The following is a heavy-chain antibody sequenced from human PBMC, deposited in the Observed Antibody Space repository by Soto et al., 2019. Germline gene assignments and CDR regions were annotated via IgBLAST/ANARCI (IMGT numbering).Heavy chain of an antibody. CDR1: GFTFSSYG. J-gene: IGHJ3*02. Sequence: PGGSLRLSCAASGFTFSSYGMHWVRQAPGKGLERVAVIWYDGTNKYYVDSVKGRFTISKDNSKNTLYLQMNSLRAEDTAIYYCARDIGDQTSRWTDAFDIWGQGTMVTVSS. D-gene: IGHD6-13*01. CDR3: ARDIGDQTSRWTDAFDI. V-gene: IGHV3-33*01. CDR2: IWYDGTNK.